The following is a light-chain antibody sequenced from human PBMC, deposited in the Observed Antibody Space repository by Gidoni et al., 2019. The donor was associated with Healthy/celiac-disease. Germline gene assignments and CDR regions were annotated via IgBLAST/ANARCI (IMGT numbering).Light chain of an antibody. J-gene: IGKJ4*01. V-gene: IGKV1-33*01. CDR1: QDISNY. CDR2: DAS. Sequence: IPMTQSPSSLSASVGDRVTITCQASQDISNYLNWYQQKPGKAPKLLIYDASNLETGVPSRFSGSGSGTDFTFTINSLQPEDIATYYCQQYDNRPLTFGGGTKVEIK. CDR3: QQYDNRPLT.